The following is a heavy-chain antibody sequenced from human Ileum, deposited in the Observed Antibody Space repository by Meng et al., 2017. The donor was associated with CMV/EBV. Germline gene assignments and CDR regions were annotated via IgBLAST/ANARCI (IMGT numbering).Heavy chain of an antibody. CDR3: TVDFSGSGYSDK. D-gene: IGHD3-3*01. CDR1: GFIFSSYA. V-gene: IGHV3-23*01. J-gene: IGHJ4*02. CDR2: FSGSGGST. Sequence: GGSLRLSCAASGFIFSSYAMDWVRQAPGKGLEWVSAFSGSGGSTYYADSVKGRFTISRDNSKNTLYLQLNSLRAEDTAVYYCTVDFSGSGYSDKWGQGTLVTVSS.